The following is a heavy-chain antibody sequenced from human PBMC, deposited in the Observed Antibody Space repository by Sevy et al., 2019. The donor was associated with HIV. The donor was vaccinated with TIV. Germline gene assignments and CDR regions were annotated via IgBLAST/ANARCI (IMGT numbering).Heavy chain of an antibody. Sequence: ASVKVSCKASGYTFTKYDINWVRQAPGQGLEWMGWISGYNANTNYAQKLQGRVTMTVDTSTSTAYMELRSLRYDDTAVYYCARWEYSGSVSYDYWGQGTLVTVSS. CDR2: ISGYNANT. CDR1: GYTFTKYD. D-gene: IGHD3-10*01. V-gene: IGHV1-18*01. J-gene: IGHJ4*02. CDR3: ARWEYSGSVSYDY.